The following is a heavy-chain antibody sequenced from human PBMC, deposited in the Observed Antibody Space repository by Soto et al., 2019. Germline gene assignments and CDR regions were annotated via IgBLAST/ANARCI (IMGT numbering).Heavy chain of an antibody. J-gene: IGHJ6*02. CDR1: GYSFTIYC. CDR2: IYPGDSDT. V-gene: IGHV5-51*01. D-gene: IGHD3-3*01. Sequence: GESLKISCNGSGYSFTIYCIGWVLQMPGKGLEWMGIIYPGDSDTRYSPSFQGQVTISADKSISTAYLQWSSLKASDTAMYYCARGAAGGFLEWLPLDVWGQGTTVTVSS. CDR3: ARGAAGGFLEWLPLDV.